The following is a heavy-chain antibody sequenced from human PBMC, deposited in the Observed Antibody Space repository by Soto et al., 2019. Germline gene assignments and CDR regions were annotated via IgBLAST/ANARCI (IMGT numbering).Heavy chain of an antibody. D-gene: IGHD3-10*01. CDR3: ASCPQNCITSSPCCLFFDY. CDR1: GGSISSSSYY. CDR2: IYYSGST. Sequence: SETLSLTCTVSGGSISSSSYYWGWIRQPPGKGLEWIGSIYYSGSTYYNPSLKSRVTLTRDTSASTAYMELSSLRSEDTAVYYCASCPQNCITSSPCCLFFDYWGQGTLVTVSS. V-gene: IGHV4-39*01. J-gene: IGHJ4*02.